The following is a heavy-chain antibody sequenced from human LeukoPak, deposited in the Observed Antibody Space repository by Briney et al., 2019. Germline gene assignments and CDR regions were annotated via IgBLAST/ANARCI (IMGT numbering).Heavy chain of an antibody. D-gene: IGHD3-22*01. J-gene: IGHJ4*02. V-gene: IGHV4-34*01. Sequence: SQTLSLTCAVYGGSFSGYYWSWIRQPPGKGLEWIGSIYYNGSTYYNPSLKSRVTISVDTSKNQFSLKLSSVTAADTAVYYCARGGYFYYFDYWGQGTLVTVSS. CDR3: ARGGYFYYFDY. CDR2: IYYNGST. CDR1: GGSFSGYY.